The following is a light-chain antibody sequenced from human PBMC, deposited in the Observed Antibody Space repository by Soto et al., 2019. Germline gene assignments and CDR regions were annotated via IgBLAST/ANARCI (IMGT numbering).Light chain of an antibody. CDR3: QQSYSSPPT. Sequence: DIQMTQSPSSLSASVGDRVTITCRASQSIRSYLNWYQQKPGKAPKLMIFAASSLESGVPSRFSGSGSETDFTLTISSLQPEDFATYYCQQSYSSPPTFGGGTKVEIQ. CDR1: QSIRSY. CDR2: AAS. J-gene: IGKJ4*01. V-gene: IGKV1-39*01.